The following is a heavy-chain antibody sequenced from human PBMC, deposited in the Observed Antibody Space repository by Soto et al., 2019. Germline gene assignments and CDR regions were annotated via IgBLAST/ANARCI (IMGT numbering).Heavy chain of an antibody. V-gene: IGHV4-4*02. D-gene: IGHD2-15*01. CDR1: GGSISSSNW. CDR3: ARDSFECSGGSCYRSHYFDY. CDR2: IYHSGST. J-gene: IGHJ4*02. Sequence: SETLSLTCTVSGGSISSSNWWSWVRQPPGKGLEWIGEIYHSGSTNSSPSLKSRVSISVDKPKNQFSLKLSSVTAADTAVYYCARDSFECSGGSCYRSHYFDYWGQGTLVTVSS.